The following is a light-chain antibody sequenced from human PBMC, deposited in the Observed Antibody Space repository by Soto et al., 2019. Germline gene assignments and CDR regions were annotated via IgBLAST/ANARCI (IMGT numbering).Light chain of an antibody. V-gene: IGKV3-20*01. Sequence: EIVLTQSPGTLSLSPGERATLSCRASQSVSSSYLAWYQQKPGQAPRLLIYGASSMATGIPDRFSGSGSGTDFTLTISRLEPEDFAEYYCQQYGSSLITFGQGTRLEIK. CDR3: QQYGSSLIT. CDR2: GAS. CDR1: QSVSSSY. J-gene: IGKJ5*01.